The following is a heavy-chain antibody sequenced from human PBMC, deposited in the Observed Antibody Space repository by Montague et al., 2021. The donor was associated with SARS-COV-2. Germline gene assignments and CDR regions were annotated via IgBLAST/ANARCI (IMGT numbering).Heavy chain of an antibody. Sequence: SETLSLTCAVYGGSVSDYYWSRIRQPPGKGLEWIGEINHSGSTNYNPSLKSRVTTSVDTSKNQFSLKLTSVTAADTAVYYCARGPRITMIVVVITDIWFDPWGQGTLVTVSS. CDR1: GGSVSDYY. CDR2: INHSGST. V-gene: IGHV4-34*01. J-gene: IGHJ5*02. D-gene: IGHD3-22*01. CDR3: ARGPRITMIVVVITDIWFDP.